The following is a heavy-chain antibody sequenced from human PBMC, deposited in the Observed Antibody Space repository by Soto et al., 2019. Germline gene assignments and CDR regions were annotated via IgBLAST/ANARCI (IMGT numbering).Heavy chain of an antibody. CDR2: ISYDGSNK. CDR3: ASEVVTLRSQYFQH. CDR1: GFTFSSYA. Sequence: QVQLVESGGGVVQPGRSLRLSCAASGFTFSSYAMHWVRQAPGKGLEWVAVISYDGSNKYYADSVKGRFTISRNNSKNTLYLQMNSLRTEDTAVYYCASEVVTLRSQYFQHWGQGTLVTVSS. V-gene: IGHV3-30-3*01. J-gene: IGHJ1*01. D-gene: IGHD2-21*02.